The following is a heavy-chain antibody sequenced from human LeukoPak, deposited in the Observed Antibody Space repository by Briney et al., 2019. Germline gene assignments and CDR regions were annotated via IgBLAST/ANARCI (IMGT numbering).Heavy chain of an antibody. J-gene: IGHJ4*02. CDR3: ARGHSGDGYHFDY. Sequence: ASVKVSCKASGYTFTDYYVNWVRQAPGQGLEWVGWINPTSGGTSYAQKFQGRVTLTRDTSINPAYMDPSSLNYDDTAIYYCARGHSGDGYHFDYWGQGTLVAVSS. V-gene: IGHV1-2*02. D-gene: IGHD2-21*01. CDR2: INPTSGGT. CDR1: GYTFTDYY.